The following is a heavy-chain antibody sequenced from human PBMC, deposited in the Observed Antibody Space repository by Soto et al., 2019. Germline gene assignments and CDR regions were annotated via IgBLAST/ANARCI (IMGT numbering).Heavy chain of an antibody. CDR2: IYYSAST. CDR1: GGSINSGDYH. J-gene: IGHJ6*02. V-gene: IGHV4-30-4*01. Sequence: SETLSLTCTVSGGSINSGDYHWTWIRQFPGKDLEWIGGIYYSASTYYNPSLVSRLTISLDTSKNQFSLRLTSATAVDTAVYYCARDSRTPSGGMDVWRQGTTVTVSS. CDR3: ARDSRTPSGGMDV.